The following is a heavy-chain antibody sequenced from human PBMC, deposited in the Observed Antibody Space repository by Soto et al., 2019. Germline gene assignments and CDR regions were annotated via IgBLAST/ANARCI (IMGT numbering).Heavy chain of an antibody. CDR2: ISAYNGNT. Sequence: QVQLVQSGAEVKKPGASVKVSCKASGYTFTSYGISWVRQAPGQGLEWMGWISAYNGNTNYAQKLQGRVTMTTDTSTNTGYMELRSLRSDDTAVYYCGLVGGGVWFDPWGQGTLVTVSS. CDR3: GLVGGGVWFDP. D-gene: IGHD1-26*01. CDR1: GYTFTSYG. V-gene: IGHV1-18*01. J-gene: IGHJ5*02.